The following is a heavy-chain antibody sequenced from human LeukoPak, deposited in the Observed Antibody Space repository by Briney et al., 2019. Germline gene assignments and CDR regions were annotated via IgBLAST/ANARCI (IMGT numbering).Heavy chain of an antibody. Sequence: GGSLRLSCAASGFTVSSNYMSWVRQAPGKGLEWVSVIYSGGSTYYADSVKGRFTISRDNSKNTLYLQMNSLRAEDTAVYYCVRGYKYSSGWYYFDYWGQGTLVTVSS. J-gene: IGHJ4*02. V-gene: IGHV3-53*01. CDR1: GFTVSSNY. D-gene: IGHD6-19*01. CDR3: VRGYKYSSGWYYFDY. CDR2: IYSGGST.